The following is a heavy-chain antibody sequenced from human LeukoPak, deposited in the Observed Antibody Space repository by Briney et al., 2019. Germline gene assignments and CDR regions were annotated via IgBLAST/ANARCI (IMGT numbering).Heavy chain of an antibody. D-gene: IGHD3-9*01. CDR2: INPSGGTT. V-gene: IGHV1-46*04. CDR1: GYSFTNFY. J-gene: IGHJ6*02. Sequence: ASVTVSCKASGYSFTNFYIHWVRQAPGQGLEWMGVINPSGGTTSYAQKLQGRVTLTRDTSTSTVYMELTSLRSEDTAVYYCAREAYDILTGTWFYYGMDVWGQGTTVTVS. CDR3: AREAYDILTGTWFYYGMDV.